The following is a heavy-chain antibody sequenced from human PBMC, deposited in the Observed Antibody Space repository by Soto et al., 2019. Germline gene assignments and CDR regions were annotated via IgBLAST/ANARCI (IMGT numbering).Heavy chain of an antibody. J-gene: IGHJ4*02. D-gene: IGHD1-7*01. CDR2: ISYDGSNK. Sequence: QVQLVESGGGVVQPGRSLRLSCAASGFTFSSYAMHWVRQAPGKGLEWVAVISYDGSNKYYADSVKGRFTISRDNSKNTLYLQMNSLRAEDTDVYYCAREITGTTGYWGQGTLVTVSS. CDR1: GFTFSSYA. V-gene: IGHV3-30-3*01. CDR3: AREITGTTGY.